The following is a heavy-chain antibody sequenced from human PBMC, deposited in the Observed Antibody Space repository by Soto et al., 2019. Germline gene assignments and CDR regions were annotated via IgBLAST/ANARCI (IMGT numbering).Heavy chain of an antibody. CDR2: FVPLVGTA. CDR3: AIGSTYSGEFEF. J-gene: IGHJ4*02. CDR1: GGTFSSYS. V-gene: IGHV1-69*01. D-gene: IGHD1-26*01. Sequence: QVQLVQSGAEVQKPGSSVKVSCKASGGTFSSYSITWVRQAPGQGLEWMGGFVPLVGTANYAQKFQGRLTITAGESASTAYKDLSSLRSDDTAIYYCAIGSTYSGEFEFWGQGSLVTVSS.